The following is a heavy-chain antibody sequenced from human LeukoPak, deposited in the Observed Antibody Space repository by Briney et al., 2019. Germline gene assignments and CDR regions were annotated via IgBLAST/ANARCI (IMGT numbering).Heavy chain of an antibody. D-gene: IGHD2-2*01. V-gene: IGHV3-21*01. Sequence: GGSLRLSCAASGFTFSSYSMNWFRQAPGKGLEWVSSISSSSSYIYYADSVKGRFTISRDNAKNSLYLQMNSLRAEDTAVYYCARDPVVPAAYGNWFDPWGQGTLVTVSS. CDR3: ARDPVVPAAYGNWFDP. CDR1: GFTFSSYS. J-gene: IGHJ5*02. CDR2: ISSSSSYI.